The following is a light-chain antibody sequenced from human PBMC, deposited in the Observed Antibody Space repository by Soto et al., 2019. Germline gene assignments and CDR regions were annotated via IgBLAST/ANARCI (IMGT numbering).Light chain of an antibody. CDR1: QSINNW. CDR2: RAS. J-gene: IGKJ1*01. V-gene: IGKV1-5*03. CDR3: QQYSSDST. Sequence: DIRMTQSPSTLSASVGDRVTITCRASQSINNWLAWYQQKPGKDPKLLIYRASSLENGVPSRFSGRGSGTEFIFTITSLQPDDFATYYCQQYSSDSTFGQGTKVEIK.